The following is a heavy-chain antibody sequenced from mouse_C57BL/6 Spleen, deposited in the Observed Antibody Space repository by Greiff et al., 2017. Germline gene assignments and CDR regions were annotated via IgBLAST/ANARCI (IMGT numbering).Heavy chain of an antibody. J-gene: IGHJ2*01. V-gene: IGHV1-69*01. CDR1: GYTFTSYW. D-gene: IGHD2-1*01. CDR2: IDPSDSYT. Sequence: QVQLQQPGAELVMPGASVKLSCKASGYTFTSYWMHWVKQRPGQGLEWIGEIDPSDSYTNYNQKFKGKSTLSVYKSSSTAYMQLSSLTSEDSAVYYCARRDYGNFDYWGQGTTLTVSS. CDR3: ARRDYGNFDY.